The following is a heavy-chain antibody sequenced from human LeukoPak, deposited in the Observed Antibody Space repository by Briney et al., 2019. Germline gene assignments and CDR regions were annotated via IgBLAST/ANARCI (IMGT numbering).Heavy chain of an antibody. J-gene: IGHJ4*02. V-gene: IGHV4-34*01. CDR2: INHSGSA. CDR3: ARARGDYYDSSGYYSAFDY. D-gene: IGHD3-22*01. Sequence: SETLSLTCAVYGGPFSGYYWSWIRQPPGKGLEWIGEINHSGSANYNPSLKSRVTISVDMSKNQFSLKLNSVIAADTAVYYCARARGDYYDSSGYYSAFDYWGQGTLVTVSS. CDR1: GGPFSGYY.